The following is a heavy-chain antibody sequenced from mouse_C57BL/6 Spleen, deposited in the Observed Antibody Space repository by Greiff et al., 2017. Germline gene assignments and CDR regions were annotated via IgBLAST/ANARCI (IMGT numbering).Heavy chain of an antibody. CDR2: IYPGDGDT. Sequence: QVQLKQSGPELVKPGASVKISCKASGYAFSSSWMNWVKQRPGKGLEWIGRIYPGDGDTNYNGKFKGKATLTADKSSSTAYMQLSSLTSEDSAVYFCARKGVVEDYAMDYWGQGTSGTVSS. D-gene: IGHD1-1*01. CDR3: ARKGVVEDYAMDY. V-gene: IGHV1-82*01. J-gene: IGHJ4*01. CDR1: GYAFSSSW.